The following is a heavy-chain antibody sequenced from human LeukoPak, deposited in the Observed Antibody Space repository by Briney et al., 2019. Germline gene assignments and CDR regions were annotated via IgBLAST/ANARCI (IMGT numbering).Heavy chain of an antibody. Sequence: SETLSLTCAVYGGSFSLYYWSWSRQPPGKGLEWIGEINHSGSTNYNPSLKSRVTISVDTSKNQFSLKLSSVTAADTAVYYCARRQRGIYAYNYYGMDVWGQGTTVTVSS. V-gene: IGHV4-34*01. CDR3: ARRQRGIYAYNYYGMDV. CDR1: GGSFSLYY. D-gene: IGHD1-26*01. J-gene: IGHJ6*02. CDR2: INHSGST.